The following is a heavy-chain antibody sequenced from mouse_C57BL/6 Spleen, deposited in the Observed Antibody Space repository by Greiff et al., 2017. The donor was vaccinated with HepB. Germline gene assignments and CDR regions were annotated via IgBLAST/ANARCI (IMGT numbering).Heavy chain of an antibody. CDR2: IYPGGGYT. D-gene: IGHD6-5*01. CDR1: GYTFTNYW. Sequence: VQLKESGAELVRPGTSVKMSCKASGYTFTNYWIGWAKQRPGHGLEWIGDIYPGGGYTNYNEKFKGKATLTADKSSSTAYMQFSSLTSEDSAIYYCARRRGNQKAYDYWGQGTTLTVSS. CDR3: ARRRGNQKAYDY. V-gene: IGHV1-63*01. J-gene: IGHJ2*01.